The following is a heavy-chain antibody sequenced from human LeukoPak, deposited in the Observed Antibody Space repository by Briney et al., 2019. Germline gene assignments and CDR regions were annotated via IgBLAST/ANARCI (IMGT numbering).Heavy chain of an antibody. CDR2: VHSSGST. CDR1: GDSGASSGSYW. V-gene: IGHV4-61*01. D-gene: IGHD3-10*01. CDR3: ARVPSSFGSSTWYFDL. Sequence: SETLSLTCDVSGDSGASSGSYWSGWFRQPPGKGLEWIGYVHSSGSTKYNSSLGSRVTISMDTSRNQFSLKLSSVTAADTAVYYCARVPSSFGSSTWYFDLWGRGTLVTVSS. J-gene: IGHJ2*01.